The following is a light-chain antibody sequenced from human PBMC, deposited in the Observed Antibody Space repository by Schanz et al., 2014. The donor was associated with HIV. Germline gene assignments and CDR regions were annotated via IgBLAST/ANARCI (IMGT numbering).Light chain of an antibody. V-gene: IGKV3-11*01. J-gene: IGKJ4*01. CDR3: QQRSNWPLT. CDR1: QSVSRY. CDR2: DAS. Sequence: EIVLTQSPGTLSLSPGERGTLSCRASQSVSRYLAWYQQRPGQAPRLLIYDASNRATGIPARFSGSGSGTDFTLTISSLEPEDFAVYYCQQRSNWPLTFGGGTKVEIK.